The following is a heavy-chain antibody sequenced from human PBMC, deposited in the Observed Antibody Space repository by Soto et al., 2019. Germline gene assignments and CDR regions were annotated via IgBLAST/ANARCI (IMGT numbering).Heavy chain of an antibody. V-gene: IGHV4-30-4*08. D-gene: IGHD2-8*01. Sequence: SLIKPLRYTVSEGSISSGDCCWSWIRKPPGKGLEWIGYIYYSGSTYYNPSLKSRVTISVDTSKNQFSLKLSSVTAADTAVYYCARSGYCTNGVCYTPFDYWGQGTLVTVSS. J-gene: IGHJ4*02. CDR1: EGSISSGDCC. CDR2: IYYSGST. CDR3: ARSGYCTNGVCYTPFDY.